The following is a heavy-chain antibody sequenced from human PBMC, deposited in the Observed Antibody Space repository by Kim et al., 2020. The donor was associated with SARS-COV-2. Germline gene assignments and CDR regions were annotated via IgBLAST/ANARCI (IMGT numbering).Heavy chain of an antibody. V-gene: IGHV3-74*01. CDR2: ITGDGSTT. Sequence: GGSLRLSCATSGFTFSNSWMHWVRQGPGKGLVWVSQITGDGSTTTYADFVKGRFTISRDNAKKTLYLQMNSLRAEDTAVYYCAPDQAYCSSSSCPFDSWGQGTLVTVSS. CDR1: GFTFSNSW. CDR3: APDQAYCSSSSCPFDS. D-gene: IGHD6-13*01. J-gene: IGHJ4*02.